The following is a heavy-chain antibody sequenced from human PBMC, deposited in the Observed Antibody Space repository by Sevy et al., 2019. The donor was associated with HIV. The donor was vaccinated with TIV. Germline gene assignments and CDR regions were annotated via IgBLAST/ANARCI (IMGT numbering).Heavy chain of an antibody. V-gene: IGHV3-7*03. CDR2: IRQDGNEI. CDR1: GFTFDMYW. J-gene: IGHJ4*02. CDR3: ARRYFDL. Sequence: GSLRLSCDASGFTFDMYWMQWVRQASGKGLEWVANIRQDGNEIYYAASVRGRFTISRDNAKGSLYLQMNNLRVEDTATYYCARRYFDLWGQGTLVTVSS.